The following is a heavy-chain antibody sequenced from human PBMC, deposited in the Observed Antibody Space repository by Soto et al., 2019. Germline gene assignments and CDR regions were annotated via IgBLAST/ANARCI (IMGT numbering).Heavy chain of an antibody. Sequence: ASVKVSCKASGYTFTSYAMHWVRQAPGQRLEWMGWISAGNGNTKYSQKFQGRVTITRDTSASTAYMELSSLRSEDTAVYYCARDPITFGGVIVRLFDYWGQGTLVTVSS. J-gene: IGHJ4*02. CDR2: ISAGNGNT. CDR1: GYTFTSYA. V-gene: IGHV1-3*01. CDR3: ARDPITFGGVIVRLFDY. D-gene: IGHD3-16*02.